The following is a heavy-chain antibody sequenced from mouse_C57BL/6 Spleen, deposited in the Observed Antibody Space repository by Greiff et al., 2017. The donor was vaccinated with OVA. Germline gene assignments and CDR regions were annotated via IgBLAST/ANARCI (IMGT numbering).Heavy chain of an antibody. D-gene: IGHD1-1*01. Sequence: SGPELVKPGASVKISCKASGYAFSSSWMNWVKQRPGKGLEWIGRIYPGDGDTNYNGKFKGKATLTADKSSSTAYMQLSSLTSEDSAVYFCARVSLTVVATDYWGQGTTLTVSS. J-gene: IGHJ2*01. CDR2: IYPGDGDT. CDR3: ARVSLTVVATDY. CDR1: GYAFSSSW. V-gene: IGHV1-82*01.